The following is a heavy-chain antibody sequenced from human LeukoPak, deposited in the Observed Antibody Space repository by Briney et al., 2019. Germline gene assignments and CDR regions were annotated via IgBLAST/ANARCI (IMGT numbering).Heavy chain of an antibody. D-gene: IGHD3-22*01. CDR1: GYTFTGYY. J-gene: IGHJ4*02. CDR2: INPNSGVT. V-gene: IGHV1-2*02. CDR3: ARDPGSGYYSSNFDY. Sequence: ASVKVSCKASGYTFTGYYMQWVRQAPGQGLEWMGWINPNSGVTKYAQKFQGRVTMTRDTSISTAYMELIRLRSDDTAVYYCARDPGSGYYSSNFDYWGQGTLVTVSS.